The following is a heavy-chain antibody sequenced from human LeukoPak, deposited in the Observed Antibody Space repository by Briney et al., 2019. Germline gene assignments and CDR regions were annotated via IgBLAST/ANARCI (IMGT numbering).Heavy chain of an antibody. D-gene: IGHD5-24*01. CDR3: ARVGWLQLSYYFDY. CDR1: GGSISSYY. V-gene: IGHV4-59*01. CDR2: IYYSGST. Sequence: SETLSLTCTVSGGSISSYYWSWIRQPPGKGLEWLGYIYYSGSTNYNPSLKSRVTISVDTSKNQFSLKLSSVTAADTAVYYCARVGWLQLSYYFDYWGQGTLVTVSS. J-gene: IGHJ4*02.